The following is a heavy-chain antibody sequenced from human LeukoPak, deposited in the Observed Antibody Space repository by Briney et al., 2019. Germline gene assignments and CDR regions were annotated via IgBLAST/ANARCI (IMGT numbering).Heavy chain of an antibody. V-gene: IGHV4-39*07. CDR3: ARDVVVVPAAIHYGMDV. J-gene: IGHJ6*02. D-gene: IGHD2-2*01. CDR2: IYYSGRT. Sequence: SETLSLTCTVAGGSISSSSYYWGWIRQPPGKGLEWIGSIYYSGRTYYNPSLKSRVTISVDTSKNQFSLNLSSVTAADTAVYYCARDVVVVPAAIHYGMDVWGQGTTVTVSS. CDR1: GGSISSSSYY.